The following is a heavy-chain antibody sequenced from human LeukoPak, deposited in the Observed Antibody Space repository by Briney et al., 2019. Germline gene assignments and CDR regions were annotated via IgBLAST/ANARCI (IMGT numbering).Heavy chain of an antibody. CDR2: ISSSSSYI. V-gene: IGHV3-21*01. J-gene: IGHJ4*02. CDR3: ARDGEVVVTAFYFDY. D-gene: IGHD2-21*02. CDR1: GLTFSSYS. Sequence: SGGSLRLSCAASGLTFSSYSMNWVRQAPGKGLEWVSSISSSSSYIYYADSVKGRFTISRDNAKNSLYLQMNSLRAEDTAVYYCARDGEVVVTAFYFDYWGQGTPVTVSS.